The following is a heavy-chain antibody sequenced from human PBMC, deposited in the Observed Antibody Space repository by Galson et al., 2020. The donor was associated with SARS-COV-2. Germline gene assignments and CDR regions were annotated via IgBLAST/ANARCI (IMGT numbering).Heavy chain of an antibody. CDR3: ARASIAAAGSDY. CDR1: GFTFSSSW. CDR2: IKQDGSEK. J-gene: IGHJ4*02. Sequence: GGSLRLSCAASGFTFSSSWMSWVRQAPGKGLEWVANIKQDGSEKYYVDSVKGRFTISRDNAKNSLYLQMNSLRAEYTAVYYCARASIAAAGSDYWGQGTLVTVSS. D-gene: IGHD6-13*01. V-gene: IGHV3-7*03.